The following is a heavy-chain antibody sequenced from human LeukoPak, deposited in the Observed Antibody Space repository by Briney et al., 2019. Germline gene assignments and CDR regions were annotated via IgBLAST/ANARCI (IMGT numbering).Heavy chain of an antibody. J-gene: IGHJ6*04. V-gene: IGHV3-30-3*01. CDR1: GFTFSSYA. CDR2: ISYDGSNK. Sequence: GGSLRLSCAASGFTFSSYAMHWVRQAPGKGLEWVAVISYDGSNKYYADSVKGRFTISRDNSKNTLYPQMNSLRAEDTAVYYCARDVAARRMDVWGKGTTVTVSS. CDR3: ARDVAARRMDV. D-gene: IGHD6-6*01.